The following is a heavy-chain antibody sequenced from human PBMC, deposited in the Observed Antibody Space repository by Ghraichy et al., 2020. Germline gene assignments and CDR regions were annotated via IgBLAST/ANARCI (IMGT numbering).Heavy chain of an antibody. J-gene: IGHJ5*02. D-gene: IGHD3-22*01. Sequence: GGSLRLSCAASGFTFSSYAMSWVRQAPGKGLEWVSAISGSGGSTYYADSVKGRFTISRDNSKNTLYLQMNSLRAEDTAVYYCAKEGGRWLLGNWFDPWGQEPWSPSPQ. CDR3: AKEGGRWLLGNWFDP. CDR2: ISGSGGST. CDR1: GFTFSSYA. V-gene: IGHV3-23*01.